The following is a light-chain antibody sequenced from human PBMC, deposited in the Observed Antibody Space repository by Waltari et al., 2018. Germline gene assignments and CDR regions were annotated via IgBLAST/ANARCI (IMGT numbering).Light chain of an antibody. Sequence: DIQMTQSPSYLSASVGARVTITCRASQGISNYLAWYQQKPGKVPKLLIYAASTLQSGVPSRFSGSGSGTDFTLTISSLQPEDVATYYCQKYNSALFTFGPGTKVDIK. J-gene: IGKJ3*01. CDR1: QGISNY. V-gene: IGKV1-27*01. CDR2: AAS. CDR3: QKYNSALFT.